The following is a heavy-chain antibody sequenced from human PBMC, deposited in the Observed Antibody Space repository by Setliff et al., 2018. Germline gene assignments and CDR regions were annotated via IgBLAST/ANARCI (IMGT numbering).Heavy chain of an antibody. V-gene: IGHV4-30-4*08. Sequence: SETLSLTCTVSGGSISSGDYYWSWIRRPPGKGLEWIGYIHYSGSTYYNPSLKSRISISVDTSKNQFSLRLSSVTAADTALYYCARSTYGGAAAAYYFDYWGQGTLVTVSS. J-gene: IGHJ4*02. D-gene: IGHD6-13*01. CDR2: IHYSGST. CDR1: GGSISSGDYY. CDR3: ARSTYGGAAAAYYFDY.